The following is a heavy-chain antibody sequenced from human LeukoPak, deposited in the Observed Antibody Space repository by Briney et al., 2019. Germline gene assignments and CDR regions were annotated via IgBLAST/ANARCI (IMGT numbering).Heavy chain of an antibody. J-gene: IGHJ4*02. CDR3: AKDRTITLIEVSFDS. CDR1: GFTFNSYA. CDR2: ISGSGGST. Sequence: GGSLRLSCAASGFTFNSYAMSWVRQAPGKGLEWVSAISGSGGSTYYADSVKGRFTISRDNSKNTLYLQMNSLRAEGTAVYYCAKDRTITLIEVSFDSWGQGTLVTVSS. D-gene: IGHD3-22*01. V-gene: IGHV3-23*01.